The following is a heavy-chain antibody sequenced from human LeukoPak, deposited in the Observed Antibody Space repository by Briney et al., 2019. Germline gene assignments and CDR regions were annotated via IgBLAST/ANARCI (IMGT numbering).Heavy chain of an antibody. CDR1: GFTFSDYY. V-gene: IGHV3-11*04. Sequence: GGSLRLSCAASGFTFSDYYMSWIRQAPGKGLEWVSDISSSGSAIFYADSVKGRLTISRDNAKNSLYLQMNSLRAADTAVYYCARRPYSSSWYYFDRWGQGTLVTVSS. CDR2: ISSSGSAI. D-gene: IGHD6-13*01. CDR3: ARRPYSSSWYYFDR. J-gene: IGHJ4*02.